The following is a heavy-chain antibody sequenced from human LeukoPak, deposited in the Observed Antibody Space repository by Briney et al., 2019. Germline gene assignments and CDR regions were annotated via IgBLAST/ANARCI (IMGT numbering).Heavy chain of an antibody. J-gene: IGHJ6*02. CDR2: ISTNAHVT. Sequence: GGSLRLSCAASGFTFSSYWMNWARQAPGKGLEWVSCISTNAHVTFYGDSVRGRFTISRDNSKNILYLQMNSLRAEDTATYYCARDVPNSSWGLDVWGQGTTVTVSS. CDR3: ARDVPNSSWGLDV. CDR1: GFTFSSYW. D-gene: IGHD6-13*01. V-gene: IGHV3-23*01.